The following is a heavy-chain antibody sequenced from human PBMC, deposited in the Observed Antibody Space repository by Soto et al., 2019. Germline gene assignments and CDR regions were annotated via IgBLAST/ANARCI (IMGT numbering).Heavy chain of an antibody. CDR3: AKLSGLDIVVVVAATPRYFDY. V-gene: IGHV3-23*01. Sequence: GGSLRLSCAASGFTFSSYAMSWVRQAPGKGLEWVSAISGSGGSTYYADSVKGRFTISRDNSKNTLYLQMNSLRAEETAVYYCAKLSGLDIVVVVAATPRYFDYWGQGTLVTVSS. J-gene: IGHJ4*02. CDR1: GFTFSSYA. CDR2: ISGSGGST. D-gene: IGHD2-15*01.